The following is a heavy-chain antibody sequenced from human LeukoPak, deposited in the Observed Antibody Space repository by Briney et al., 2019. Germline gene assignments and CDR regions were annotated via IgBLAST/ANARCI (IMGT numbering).Heavy chain of an antibody. CDR2: IYYTGST. Sequence: SETLSLTCTVSGGSISSSYWSWIRQTPGKGLEWIGYIYYTGSTNYNPSLKSRVTISVDTSKNQFSLKLSSVTAADTAVYYCARRTVTHYYGMDVWGQGTTVTVSS. D-gene: IGHD4-17*01. V-gene: IGHV4-59*08. CDR3: ARRTVTHYYGMDV. CDR1: GGSISSSY. J-gene: IGHJ6*02.